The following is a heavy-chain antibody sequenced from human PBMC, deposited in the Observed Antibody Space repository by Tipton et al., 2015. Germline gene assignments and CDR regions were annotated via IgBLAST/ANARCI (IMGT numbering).Heavy chain of an antibody. D-gene: IGHD5-24*01. V-gene: IGHV4-61*01. CDR2: ISYTETS. Sequence: TLSLTCNVSGGSVTSGSYYWSWIRQPPGKGLEWIGYISYTETSHYNPSLKSRVTISVDTSKNEFSLKLRSVTAADTAVYYCARDLEHGMDVWGQGTTVTVSS. CDR1: GGSVTSGSYY. J-gene: IGHJ6*02. CDR3: ARDLEHGMDV.